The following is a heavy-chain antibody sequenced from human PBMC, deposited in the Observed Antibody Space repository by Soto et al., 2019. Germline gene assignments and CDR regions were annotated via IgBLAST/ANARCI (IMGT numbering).Heavy chain of an antibody. Sequence: EKLPHTCAGYGGTLRPYYWSGFRQPLGKGLEWIGEINHSGGTSYNPSLKSRVTISVDTSKSQFSLKLTSVTAADRAVYYCARGSVATVDSICFD. CDR3: ARGSVATVDSICFD. CDR2: INHSGGT. V-gene: IGHV4-34*01. J-gene: IGHJ3*01. D-gene: IGHD3-22*01. CDR1: GGTLRPYY.